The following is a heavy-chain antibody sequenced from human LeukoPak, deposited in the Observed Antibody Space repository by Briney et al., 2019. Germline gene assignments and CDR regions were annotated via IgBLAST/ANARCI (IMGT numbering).Heavy chain of an antibody. J-gene: IGHJ6*03. V-gene: IGHV3-11*01. D-gene: IGHD4-11*01. CDR1: GFTFSDYY. Sequence: GGSLRLSCAASGFTFSDYYMSWIRQAPGKGLEWVSDISSSGSTRYYADSVKGRFTISRDNAKNSLYLQMNSPRAEDTAVYYCARVPPPYSNYIDVWGKGTTVTVSS. CDR2: ISSSGSTR. CDR3: ARVPPPYSNYIDV.